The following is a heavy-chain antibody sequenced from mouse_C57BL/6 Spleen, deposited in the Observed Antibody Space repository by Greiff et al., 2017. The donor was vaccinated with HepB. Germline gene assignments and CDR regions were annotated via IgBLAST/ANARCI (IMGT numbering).Heavy chain of an antibody. V-gene: IGHV1-82*01. D-gene: IGHD2-3*01. CDR3: ARKGGDGYFYAMDY. CDR2: IYPGDGDT. J-gene: IGHJ4*01. CDR1: GYAFSSSW. Sequence: QVQLKESGPELVKPGASVKISCKASGYAFSSSWMNWVKQRPGKGLEWIGRIYPGDGDTNYNGKFKGKATLTADTSSSTAYMQLSSLTSEDSAVYFCARKGGDGYFYAMDYWGQGTSVTVSS.